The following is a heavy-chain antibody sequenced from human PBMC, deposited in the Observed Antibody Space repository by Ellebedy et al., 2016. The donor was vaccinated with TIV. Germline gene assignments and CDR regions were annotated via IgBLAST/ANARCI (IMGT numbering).Heavy chain of an antibody. CDR3: ARDLVDVDTAMVMGWFDP. CDR1: GFTFSSYA. D-gene: IGHD5-18*01. J-gene: IGHJ5*02. Sequence: GESLKISXAASGFTFSSYAMSWVRQAPGKGLEWVANIKQDGSEKYYVDSVKGRFTISRDNAKNSLYLQMNSLRAEDTAVYYCARDLVDVDTAMVMGWFDPWGQGTLVTVSS. CDR2: IKQDGSEK. V-gene: IGHV3-7*04.